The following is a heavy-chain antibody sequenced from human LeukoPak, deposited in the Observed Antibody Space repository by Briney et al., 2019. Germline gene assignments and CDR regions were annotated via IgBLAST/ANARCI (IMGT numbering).Heavy chain of an antibody. CDR3: ARQDHFWSGFAFDI. CDR2: IYYSGST. D-gene: IGHD3-3*01. Sequence: SETLSPTCTVSGGSISSSSYYWGWIRQPPGKGLEWIGSIYYSGSTYYNPSLKSRVTISVDTSKNQFSLKLSSVTAADTAVYYCARQDHFWSGFAFDIWGQGTMVTVSS. V-gene: IGHV4-39*01. CDR1: GGSISSSSYY. J-gene: IGHJ3*02.